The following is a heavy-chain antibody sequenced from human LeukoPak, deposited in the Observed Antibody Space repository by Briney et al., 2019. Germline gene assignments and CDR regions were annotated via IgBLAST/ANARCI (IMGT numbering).Heavy chain of an antibody. CDR3: AKGGATAYYYYMDV. J-gene: IGHJ6*03. CDR2: IIPIFGTA. Sequence: SVKVSCKASGYTFTSYYMHWVRQAPGQGLEWMGGIIPIFGTANYAQKFQGRVTITADKSTSTAYMELSSLRSEDMAVYYCAKGGATAYYYYMDVWGRGTTVTVSS. V-gene: IGHV1-69*06. D-gene: IGHD1-26*01. CDR1: GYTFTSYY.